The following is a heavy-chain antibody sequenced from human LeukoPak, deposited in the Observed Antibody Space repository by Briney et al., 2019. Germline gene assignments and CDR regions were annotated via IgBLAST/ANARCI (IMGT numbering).Heavy chain of an antibody. V-gene: IGHV2-5*02. CDR2: IYWDDDK. CDR1: GFSLSTSGVG. J-gene: IGHJ4*02. D-gene: IGHD4-23*01. CDR3: ARYGGNSAAIDY. Sequence: KMSGPTLVKPTQTLTLACTFSGFSLSTSGVGVGWIRQPPGKALEWLALIYWDDDKRYSPSLKSRLTITKDTSKNQVVLIMTNMDPVDTATYYCARYGGNSAAIDYWGQGTLVTVSS.